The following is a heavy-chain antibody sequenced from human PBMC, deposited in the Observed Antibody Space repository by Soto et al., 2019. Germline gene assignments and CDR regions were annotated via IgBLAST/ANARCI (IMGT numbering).Heavy chain of an antibody. V-gene: IGHV6-1*01. CDR1: GDSVSSNSAA. CDR2: TYYRSKWYN. J-gene: IGHJ6*02. CDR3: ARERKYQLLSTYYYYGMDV. D-gene: IGHD2-2*01. Sequence: SQTLSLTCAISGDSVSSNSAAWNWIRQSPSRGLEWLGRTYYRSKWYNDYAVSVKSRITINPDTSKNQFSLQLNSVTPEDTAVYYCARERKYQLLSTYYYYGMDVWGQGTTVTVS.